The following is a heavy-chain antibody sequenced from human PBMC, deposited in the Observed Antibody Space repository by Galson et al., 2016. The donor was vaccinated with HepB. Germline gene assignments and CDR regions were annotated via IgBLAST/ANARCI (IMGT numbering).Heavy chain of an antibody. V-gene: IGHV3-30*03. CDR1: GFTFSSYG. J-gene: IGHJ4*02. CDR2: ISYDGSNK. CDR3: VTSLLLYFDY. Sequence: LRLPCAASGFTFSSYGMHWVRQAPGKGLEWVAVISYDGSNKYYADSVKGRFTISRDNSKNTLYLQMNSLRAEDTAVYYCVTSLLLYFDYWGQGTLVTVSS. D-gene: IGHD3-10*01.